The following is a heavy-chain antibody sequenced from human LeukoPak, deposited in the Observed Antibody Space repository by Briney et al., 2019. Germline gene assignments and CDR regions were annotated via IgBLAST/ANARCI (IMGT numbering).Heavy chain of an antibody. D-gene: IGHD3-3*01. CDR3: AGASYDFWRGDYLYFDY. CDR2: IYYSVRT. V-gene: IGHV4-59*01. CDR1: AGSITSYS. Sequence: SQTLPPTSPLSAGSITSYSWSWIRQPPEKGLEWIGYIYYSVRTNYNPSPKSRVTISVDTSKNHFSLKLSSVTAADTAVYYCAGASYDFWRGDYLYFDYWGQGTLVTVSS. J-gene: IGHJ4*02.